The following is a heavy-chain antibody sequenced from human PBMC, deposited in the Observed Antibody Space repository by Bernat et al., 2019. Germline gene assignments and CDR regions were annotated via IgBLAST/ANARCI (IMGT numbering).Heavy chain of an antibody. V-gene: IGHV3-15*01. CDR3: TTGETLVLIAVAGHVDY. CDR2: IKSKTDGGTT. D-gene: IGHD6-19*01. Sequence: EVQLVESGGGLVKPGGSLRLSCAASGFTFSNAWMSWVRQAPGKGLEWVGRIKSKTDGGTTDYAAPVKGRFTISRDDSKNTLYLQMNSLKTEDTAVYYCTTGETLVLIAVAGHVDYWGQGTLVTVSS. J-gene: IGHJ4*02. CDR1: GFTFSNAW.